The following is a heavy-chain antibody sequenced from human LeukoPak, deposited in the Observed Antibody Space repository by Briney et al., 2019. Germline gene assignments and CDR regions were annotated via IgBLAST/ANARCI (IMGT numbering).Heavy chain of an antibody. Sequence: GASVKVSCKASGYTFTGYYMHWVRQAPGQGLEWMGIINPSGGSTSYAQKFQGRVTMTRDTSTSTVYMELSSLRSEDTAVYYCARNHESDNWFDPWGQGTLVTVSS. CDR3: ARNHESDNWFDP. CDR1: GYTFTGYY. V-gene: IGHV1-46*01. J-gene: IGHJ5*02. CDR2: INPSGGST.